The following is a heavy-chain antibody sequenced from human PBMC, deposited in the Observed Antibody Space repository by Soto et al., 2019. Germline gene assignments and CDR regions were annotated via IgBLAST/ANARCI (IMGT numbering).Heavy chain of an antibody. CDR1: GLTFSSYG. CDR2: IYSAGNT. J-gene: IGHJ6*02. D-gene: IGHD1-26*01. Sequence: GGSLRLSCAVSGLTFSSYGMHWVRQAPGKGLEWISIIYSAGNTYYADSVKGRFTISRDNSKNTLYLQMNSLGAEDTAVYYCARDFVVGGPTINYYYGMDVWGQGTTVTVSS. CDR3: ARDFVVGGPTINYYYGMDV. V-gene: IGHV3-66*01.